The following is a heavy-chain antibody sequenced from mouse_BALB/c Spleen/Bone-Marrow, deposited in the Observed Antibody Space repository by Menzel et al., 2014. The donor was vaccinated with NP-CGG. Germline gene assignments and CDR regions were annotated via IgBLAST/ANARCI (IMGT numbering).Heavy chain of an antibody. V-gene: IGHV5-9-3*01. CDR3: ARQGDGYFDY. CDR2: ISSGGSYT. D-gene: IGHD2-3*01. Sequence: EVKLVESGGGLVKPGGSLKLSCAASGFTFSSYAMSWVRPTPEKRLEWVATISSGGSYTYYPDSVKGRFTISRDNAKNTLYLQMSSLRSEDTAIYYCARQGDGYFDYWGQGTTLTVSS. J-gene: IGHJ2*01. CDR1: GFTFSSYA.